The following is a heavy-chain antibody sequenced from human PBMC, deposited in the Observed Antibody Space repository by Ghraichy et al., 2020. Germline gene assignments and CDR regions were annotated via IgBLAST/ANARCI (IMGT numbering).Heavy chain of an antibody. Sequence: SGPTLVKPTETLTLTCTVSGFSFSNPRMGVSWIRQPPGKALEWLAHIFSNDEKSYSTSLKSRLTISKDTSKSQVVLTMTNMDPVDTATYYCAQYSQLPSNGVWFDPWGQGTLVTVSS. CDR2: IFSNDEK. CDR1: GFSFSNPRMG. V-gene: IGHV2-26*01. CDR3: AQYSQLPSNGVWFDP. J-gene: IGHJ5*02. D-gene: IGHD2-2*01.